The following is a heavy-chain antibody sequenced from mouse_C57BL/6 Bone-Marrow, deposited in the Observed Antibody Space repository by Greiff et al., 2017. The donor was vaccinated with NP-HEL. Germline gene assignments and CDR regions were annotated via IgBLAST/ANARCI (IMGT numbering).Heavy chain of an antibody. D-gene: IGHD2-4*01. Sequence: QVQLQQPGTELVKPGASVKLSCKASGYTFTSYWMHWVKQRPGQGLEWIGNINPSNGGTNYNQKFKGKSTLTVDKSSSTAYMQLSSLTSEDSAVYYCARMGDYDGGFDYWGQGTTLTVSS. CDR2: INPSNGGT. J-gene: IGHJ2*01. V-gene: IGHV1-53*01. CDR3: ARMGDYDGGFDY. CDR1: GYTFTSYW.